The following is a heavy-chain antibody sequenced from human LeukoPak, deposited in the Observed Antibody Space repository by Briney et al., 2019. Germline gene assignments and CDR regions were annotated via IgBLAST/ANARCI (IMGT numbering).Heavy chain of an antibody. Sequence: SETLSLTCTVSGGSISSYYWSWIRQPPGKGLEWIGYIYYSGSTKYNPSLKSRVTISVDTSKNQFSLKLSSVTAADTAVYYCAREGGSPVTYYFDYWGQGTLVTVSS. CDR1: GGSISSYY. J-gene: IGHJ4*02. D-gene: IGHD4-17*01. V-gene: IGHV4-59*01. CDR3: AREGGSPVTYYFDY. CDR2: IYYSGST.